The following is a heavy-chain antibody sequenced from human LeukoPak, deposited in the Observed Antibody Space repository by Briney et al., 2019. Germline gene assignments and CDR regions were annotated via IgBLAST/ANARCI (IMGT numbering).Heavy chain of an antibody. CDR1: GFTFSSYG. D-gene: IGHD3-3*01. Sequence: AGGSLRLSCAASGFTFSSYGMSWVRQAPGKGLEWVSAISNSGGSTPYADSVKGRFTISRDNSKNTLYLQMNSLRAEDTAVYYCATQGPILRFLEWLSGPLYYFDYWGQGTLVTVSS. CDR2: ISNSGGST. CDR3: ATQGPILRFLEWLSGPLYYFDY. V-gene: IGHV3-23*01. J-gene: IGHJ4*02.